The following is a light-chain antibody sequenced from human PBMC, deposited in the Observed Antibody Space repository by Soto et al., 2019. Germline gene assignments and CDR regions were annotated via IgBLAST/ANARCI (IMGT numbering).Light chain of an antibody. CDR2: AAS. CDR3: QQYDSAPSIT. Sequence: DIQMTQSPSSLSASIGDRLTITCRASQGINNHLAWYQQKPGEVPKLLIYAASTLQSGVSSRFSGSGSGTDFTLTISSLQPEDVAIYHCQQYDSAPSITFGQGTRLEIK. V-gene: IGKV1-27*01. CDR1: QGINNH. J-gene: IGKJ5*01.